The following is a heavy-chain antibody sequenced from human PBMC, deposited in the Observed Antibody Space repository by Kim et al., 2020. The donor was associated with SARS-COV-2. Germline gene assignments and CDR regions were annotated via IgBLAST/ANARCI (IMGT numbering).Heavy chain of an antibody. J-gene: IGHJ6*02. D-gene: IGHD3-3*01. CDR3: ANGADFWSDWGVYYYYGLDV. V-gene: IGHV3-23*01. CDR2: ISGSGSST. CDR1: GFTFSRYA. Sequence: GGSLRLSCAASGFTFSRYAMNWVRQAPGKGLEWVSIISGSGSSTYYADSVKGRFTISRDNSKNTLYLQMDSLGAEDTALYYCANGADFWSDWGVYYYYGLDVWGQGTTVAVSS.